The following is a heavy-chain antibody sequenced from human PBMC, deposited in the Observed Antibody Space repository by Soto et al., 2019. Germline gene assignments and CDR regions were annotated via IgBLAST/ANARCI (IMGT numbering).Heavy chain of an antibody. J-gene: IGHJ5*02. D-gene: IGHD2-21*02. V-gene: IGHV4-59*01. Sequence: SETLSLTCSVSGGSISSGYWTWIRHPPGKGLEWIGHIYSSGSTKYNPSLESRVTISVDTSKNQFSLKLISMASADTAIYFCARRAVAVSTIREDNWLDPWGQGTLVTVSS. CDR1: GGSISSGY. CDR2: IYSSGST. CDR3: ARRAVAVSTIREDNWLDP.